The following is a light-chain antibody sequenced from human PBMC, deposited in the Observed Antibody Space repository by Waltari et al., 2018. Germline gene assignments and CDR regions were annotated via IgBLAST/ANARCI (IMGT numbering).Light chain of an antibody. Sequence: AIRMTQSPSSFSASTGDRVTITCRASQGISSYLAWYQQKPGKAPKLLIYASSSLQGGVASRMCGSGCATEVTLPISCRVSEEYVTDYCRLYYSYPWTFGQGTRVEIK. J-gene: IGKJ1*01. V-gene: IGKV1-8*01. CDR3: RLYYSYPWT. CDR1: QGISSY. CDR2: ASS.